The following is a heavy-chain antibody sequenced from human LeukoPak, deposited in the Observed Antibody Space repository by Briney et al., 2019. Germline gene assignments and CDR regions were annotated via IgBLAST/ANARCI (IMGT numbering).Heavy chain of an antibody. Sequence: PGGSLRLSCAASGFTFSDYYINWIRQAPGKGLEWVSYISGGSTYTKYADSVKGRFTISRDNAKNSLYLQMNSLRAEDTAVYYCARSRGAGPGAYFDYWGQGTLVTVSS. CDR3: ARSRGAGPGAYFDY. CDR2: ISGGSTYT. V-gene: IGHV3-11*03. CDR1: GFTFSDYY. J-gene: IGHJ4*02. D-gene: IGHD6-19*01.